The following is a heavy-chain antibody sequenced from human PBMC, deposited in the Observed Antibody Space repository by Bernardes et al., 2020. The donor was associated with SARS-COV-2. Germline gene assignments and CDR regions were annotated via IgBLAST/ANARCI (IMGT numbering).Heavy chain of an antibody. D-gene: IGHD5-12*01. Sequence: LSLTCTVSGGSISSYYWSWIRQPAGKGLEWIGRIYTSGSTNYNPSLKSRVTMSVDTSKNQFSLKLSSVTAADTAVYYCAKLGWLTDYYYGMDVWGQGTTVTVSS. CDR1: GGSISSYY. CDR2: IYTSGST. CDR3: AKLGWLTDYYYGMDV. V-gene: IGHV4-4*07. J-gene: IGHJ6*02.